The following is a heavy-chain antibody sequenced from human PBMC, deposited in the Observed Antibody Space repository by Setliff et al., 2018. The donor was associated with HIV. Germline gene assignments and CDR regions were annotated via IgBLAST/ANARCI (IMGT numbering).Heavy chain of an antibody. J-gene: IGHJ4*02. Sequence: PSETLSLTCTVSGGSISNYYWSWIRQPPGKGLEWIGHIHSSGSTNYNPSLKSRVTISVDTSKNQISLKLSSVTAADTAVYYCARRMSSGSYYDYWGQGTLVTVSS. V-gene: IGHV4-59*08. CDR3: ARRMSSGSYYDY. D-gene: IGHD1-26*01. CDR2: IHSSGST. CDR1: GGSISNYY.